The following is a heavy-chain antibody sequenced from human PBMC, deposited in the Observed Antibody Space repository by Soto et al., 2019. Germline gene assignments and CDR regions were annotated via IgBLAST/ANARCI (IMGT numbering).Heavy chain of an antibody. CDR2: TGTSRKYT. V-gene: IGHV3-48*02. CDR1: GYSLRDYS. D-gene: IGHD3-9*01. J-gene: IGHJ3*02. CDR3: VRDRDWAFDI. Sequence: ESGGGLVQTGGSLRLSCASSGYSLRDYSMNWIRQAPGKGLEWISYTGTSRKYTFYSDSVRGRFTISRDDASNSLYLQLNSLRDEDTAVYYCVRDRDWAFDIWGQGTMVTVSS.